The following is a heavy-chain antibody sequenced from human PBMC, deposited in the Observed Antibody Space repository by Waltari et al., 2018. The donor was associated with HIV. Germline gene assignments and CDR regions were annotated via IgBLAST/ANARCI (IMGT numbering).Heavy chain of an antibody. D-gene: IGHD3-3*01. CDR3: VRDRLEGAFDI. CDR2: ISPNSGGT. CDR1: GYTFTGYY. V-gene: IGHV1-2*02. Sequence: QVQLVQSGAEVKKPGASVKVYRKASGYTFTGYYMNWVRQAPGQGLEWMGWISPNSGGTNYAQKFQGRVTMTRDTSISTAYMDLSRLRSDDTAVYYCVRDRLEGAFDIWGQGTMVTVSS. J-gene: IGHJ3*02.